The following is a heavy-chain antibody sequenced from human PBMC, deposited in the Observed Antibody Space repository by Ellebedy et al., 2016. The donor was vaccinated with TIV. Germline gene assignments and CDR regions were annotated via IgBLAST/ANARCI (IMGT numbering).Heavy chain of an antibody. CDR3: ARAGMVRGVIMDY. Sequence: SETLSLTCTVSGGSISSYYWSWIRQPPGKGLEWIGYIYYSGSTNYNPSLKSRVTISVDTSKNQFSLKLSSVTAADTAVYYCARAGMVRGVIMDYWGQGTQVTVSS. J-gene: IGHJ4*02. CDR1: GGSISSYY. V-gene: IGHV4-59*01. CDR2: IYYSGST. D-gene: IGHD3-10*01.